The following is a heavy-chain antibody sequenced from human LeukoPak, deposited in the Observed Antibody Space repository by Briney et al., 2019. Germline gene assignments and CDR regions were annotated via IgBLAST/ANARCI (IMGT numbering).Heavy chain of an antibody. CDR3: ARAPSLYCSGGSCYQGAFDI. CDR1: GGSISSGGYY. D-gene: IGHD2-15*01. Sequence: PSETLSLTCTVSGGSISSGGYYWSWIRQPPGKGLEWIGYIYHSGSTYYNPSLKSRVTISVDRSKNQFSLKLSSVTAADTAVYYCARAPSLYCSGGSCYQGAFDIWGQGTMVTVSS. CDR2: IYHSGST. J-gene: IGHJ3*02. V-gene: IGHV4-30-2*01.